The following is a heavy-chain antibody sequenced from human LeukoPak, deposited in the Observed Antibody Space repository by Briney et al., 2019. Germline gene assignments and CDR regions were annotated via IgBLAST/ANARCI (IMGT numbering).Heavy chain of an antibody. J-gene: IGHJ4*02. CDR2: ISAYNGNT. V-gene: IGHV1-18*04. CDR1: GYTFTSYG. CDR3: ARGARFIAAARGDY. Sequence: GASLKLSCTASGYTFTSYGISWVRQAPGQGLEWMGWISAYNGNTYYAQKLKGRVTMTTDTSTSTAYMKLRSLRSDDTAVYYCARGARFIAAARGDYWGQGTLVTVSS. D-gene: IGHD6-13*01.